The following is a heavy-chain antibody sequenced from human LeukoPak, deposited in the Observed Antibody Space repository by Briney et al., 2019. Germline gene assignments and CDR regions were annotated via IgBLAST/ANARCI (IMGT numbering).Heavy chain of an antibody. J-gene: IGHJ6*03. CDR2: IYYSGST. V-gene: IGHV4-39*07. Sequence: SETLSLTCTVSGGSISSSSYYWGWIRQPPGKGLEWIGSIYYSGSTYYNPSLKSRVTISVDTSKNQFSLKLSSVTAADTAVYYCARDRDNIVVVTAPRVYYYMDVWGKGTTVTVSS. D-gene: IGHD2-21*02. CDR3: ARDRDNIVVVTAPRVYYYMDV. CDR1: GGSISSSSYY.